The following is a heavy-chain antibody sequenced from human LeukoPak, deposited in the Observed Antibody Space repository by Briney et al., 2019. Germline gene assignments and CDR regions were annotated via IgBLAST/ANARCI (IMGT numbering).Heavy chain of an antibody. CDR3: ATSPPLYSSGWFMTFDY. V-gene: IGHV3-30*03. CDR1: GFTFSSYG. CDR2: ISYDGSNK. J-gene: IGHJ4*02. D-gene: IGHD6-19*01. Sequence: GGSLRLSCAASGFTFSSYGMHWVRQAPGKGLEWVAVISYDGSNKYYADSVKGRFTISRDNSKNTLYLQMNSLRAEDTVVYYCATSPPLYSSGWFMTFDYWGQGTLVTVSS.